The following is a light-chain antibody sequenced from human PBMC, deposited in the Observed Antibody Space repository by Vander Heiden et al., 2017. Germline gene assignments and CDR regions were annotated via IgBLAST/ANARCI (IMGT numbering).Light chain of an antibody. CDR1: SSDVGGYNY. Sequence: QSALTQPRSVSGSPGQSLTISCTGTSSDVGGYNYVSWYQQHPGKAPKLLIYDVTKRPSGVPDRFSGSKFGNTASLTISGLQAEDEADYYCCSYAGSYSFYVFGTGTEVTV. J-gene: IGLJ1*01. CDR2: DVT. CDR3: CSYAGSYSFYV. V-gene: IGLV2-11*01.